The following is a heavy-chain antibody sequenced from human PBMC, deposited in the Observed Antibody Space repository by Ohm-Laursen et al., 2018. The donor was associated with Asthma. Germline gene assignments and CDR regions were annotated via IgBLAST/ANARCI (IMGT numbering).Heavy chain of an antibody. CDR1: GFTFDDYA. V-gene: IGHV3-9*01. Sequence: LSLTCAASGFTFDDYAMHWVRQAPGKGLEWVSGISWNSGSIGYADSVKGRFTISRDNAKNSLYLQMNSLRAEDTALYYCAKDKSKYYDSSGYYSGVFDYWGQGTLVTVSS. CDR2: ISWNSGSI. CDR3: AKDKSKYYDSSGYYSGVFDY. J-gene: IGHJ4*02. D-gene: IGHD3-22*01.